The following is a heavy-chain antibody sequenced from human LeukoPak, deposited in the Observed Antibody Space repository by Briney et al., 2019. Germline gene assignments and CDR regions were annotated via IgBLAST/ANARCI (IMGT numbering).Heavy chain of an antibody. V-gene: IGHV1-2*02. D-gene: IGHD3-10*01. J-gene: IGHJ4*02. Sequence: ASVKVSCKASGYTFTGYYMHWVRQAPGQGLEWMGWINPNSGGTNYAQKFQGRVTMTRDTSISTAYMELSRLRSDDTAVYYCARDDRFGELAIDYWGQGTLVTVSS. CDR3: ARDDRFGELAIDY. CDR1: GYTFTGYY. CDR2: INPNSGGT.